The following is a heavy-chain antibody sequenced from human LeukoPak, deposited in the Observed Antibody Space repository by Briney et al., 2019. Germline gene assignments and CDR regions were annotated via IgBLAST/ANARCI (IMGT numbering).Heavy chain of an antibody. CDR1: GFTFSSYT. CDR2: ISSSSSYI. D-gene: IGHD4-11*01. Sequence: GGSLRLSCAASGFTFSSYTMNWVRQPPGKGLEWVSSISSSSSYIYYADSVKGRFTISRDNAKNSLNLQMNSLRAEDTAVYYCAKDMETTVTTFGYYMDVWGKGTTVTVSS. CDR3: AKDMETTVTTFGYYMDV. J-gene: IGHJ6*03. V-gene: IGHV3-21*04.